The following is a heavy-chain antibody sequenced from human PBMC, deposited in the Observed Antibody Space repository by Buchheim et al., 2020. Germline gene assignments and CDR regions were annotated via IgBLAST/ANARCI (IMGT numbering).Heavy chain of an antibody. CDR1: GFTFSSYE. CDR2: ISSSGSTI. Sequence: EVQLVESGGGLVQPGGSLRLSCAASGFTFSSYEMNWVRQAPGKGLEWVSYISSSGSTIYYADSVKGRFTISSDNAKNSLYLPMNSLRAEDTAVYYCARAPWTPRPGDYFDYWGQGTL. D-gene: IGHD6-6*01. V-gene: IGHV3-48*03. CDR3: ARAPWTPRPGDYFDY. J-gene: IGHJ4*02.